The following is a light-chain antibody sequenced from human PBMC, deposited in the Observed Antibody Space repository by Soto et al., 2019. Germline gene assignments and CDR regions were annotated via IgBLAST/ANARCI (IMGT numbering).Light chain of an antibody. CDR3: ASYASSNTVL. CDR2: DVS. CDR1: SSDIGGYNY. Sequence: QSVLTQPASVSGSPGQSITISCTGTSSDIGGYNYVSWYQQHPGKAPKLMIYDVSDRPSGVSNRFSGSKSGNTAYLTISGLQAEDEADYYCASYASSNTVLFGGGTKLTVL. V-gene: IGLV2-14*03. J-gene: IGLJ2*01.